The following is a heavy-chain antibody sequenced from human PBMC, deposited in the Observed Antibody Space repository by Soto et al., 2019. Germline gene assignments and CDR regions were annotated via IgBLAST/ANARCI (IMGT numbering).Heavy chain of an antibody. CDR2: ISRNSGSI. J-gene: IGHJ4*02. CDR1: GFTFDDYA. D-gene: IGHD2-2*01. V-gene: IGHV3-9*01. Sequence: EVQLVESGGGLVQPGRSLRLSCAASGFTFDDYAMHWVRQAPGKGLEWVSSISRNSGSIGYADSVKGRFTISRDNAKNSLYLQMNSLRAEDTALYYCAKGGSSSWLRDGFDIWGQGTLVTFSS. CDR3: AKGGSSSWLRDGFDI.